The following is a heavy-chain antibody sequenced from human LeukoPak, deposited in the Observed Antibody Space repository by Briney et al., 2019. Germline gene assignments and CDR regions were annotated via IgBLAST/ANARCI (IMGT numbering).Heavy chain of an antibody. J-gene: IGHJ3*02. V-gene: IGHV3-21*01. Sequence: GGSLRLSCAASGFAFSIYAMSWVRQAPGKGLEWVSSISSSSSYIYYADSVKGRFTISRDNAKNSLYLQMNSLRAEDTAVYYCASTRPLRYFDWSDAFDIWGQGTMVTVSS. CDR1: GFAFSIYA. CDR2: ISSSSSYI. D-gene: IGHD3-9*01. CDR3: ASTRPLRYFDWSDAFDI.